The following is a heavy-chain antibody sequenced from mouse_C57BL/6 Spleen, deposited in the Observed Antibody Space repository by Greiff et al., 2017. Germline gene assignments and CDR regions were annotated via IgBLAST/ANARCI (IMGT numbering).Heavy chain of an antibody. CDR1: GFTFSSYA. CDR2: ISDGGSYT. J-gene: IGHJ2*01. CDR3: ARDAYGSSGY. Sequence: EVQVVESGGGLVKPGGSLKLSCAASGFTFSSYAMSWVRQTPEKRLEWVATISDGGSYTYYPDNVKGRFTISRDNAKNNLYLQMSHLKSEDTAMYYCARDAYGSSGYWGQGTTLTVYS. D-gene: IGHD1-1*01. V-gene: IGHV5-4*01.